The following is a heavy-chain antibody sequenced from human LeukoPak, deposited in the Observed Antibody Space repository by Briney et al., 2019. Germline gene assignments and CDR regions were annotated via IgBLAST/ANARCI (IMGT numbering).Heavy chain of an antibody. V-gene: IGHV3-7*01. CDR1: GFTFSSYW. CDR2: IKQDGSEK. D-gene: IGHD1-26*01. J-gene: IGHJ4*02. CDR3: ARDKILGATHFDY. Sequence: GGSLRLSCAASGFTFSSYWMSWVRQAPGKVLEWVANIKQDGSEKYYVDSVKGRFTISRDNAKTSLYLQMNSLRAEDMAVYYCARDKILGATHFDYWGQGTLVTVSS.